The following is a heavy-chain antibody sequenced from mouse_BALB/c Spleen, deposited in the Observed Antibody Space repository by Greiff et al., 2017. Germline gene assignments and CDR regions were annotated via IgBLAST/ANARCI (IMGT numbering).Heavy chain of an antibody. CDR1: GFSLTSYG. CDR3: AKKTNWDVRDAMDY. Sequence: VQLQQSGPSLVQPSQSLSITCTVSGFSLTSYGVHWVRQSPGKGLEWLGVIWRGGSTDYNAAFMSRLSITKDNSKSQVFFKMNSLQADDTAIYYCAKKTNWDVRDAMDYWGQGTSVTVSS. CDR2: IWRGGST. J-gene: IGHJ4*01. D-gene: IGHD4-1*01. V-gene: IGHV2-5-1*01.